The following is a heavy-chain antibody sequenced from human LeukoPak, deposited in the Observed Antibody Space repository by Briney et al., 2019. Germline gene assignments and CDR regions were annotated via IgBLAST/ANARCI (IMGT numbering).Heavy chain of an antibody. D-gene: IGHD3-3*01. CDR3: ARGGDFWSGYYTGLNWFDP. J-gene: IGHJ5*02. CDR2: IYYSGST. CDR1: GCSFSSYY. V-gene: IGHV4-59*01. Sequence: SETLSLTCTVSGCSFSSYYWSWIRQPPGKGLEWIGYIYYSGSTNYNPSLKSRVTISVDTSKNQFSLKLSSVTAADTAVYYCARGGDFWSGYYTGLNWFDPWGQGTLVSVSS.